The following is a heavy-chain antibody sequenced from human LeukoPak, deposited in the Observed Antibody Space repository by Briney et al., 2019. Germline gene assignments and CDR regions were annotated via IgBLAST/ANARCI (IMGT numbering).Heavy chain of an antibody. CDR1: GYTFTSYY. V-gene: IGHV1-46*01. CDR3: ARGKSSVWPVGLCMDV. J-gene: IGHJ6*02. Sequence: ASVKVSCKASGYTFTSYYMHWVRQAPGQGLEWMGLINPSAGTTTYAQKFQGRVTVTRDTSTSTVYMDLSSLKSEDTAVYYCARGKSSVWPVGLCMDVWGQGTRSPSP. CDR2: INPSAGTT. D-gene: IGHD6-19*01.